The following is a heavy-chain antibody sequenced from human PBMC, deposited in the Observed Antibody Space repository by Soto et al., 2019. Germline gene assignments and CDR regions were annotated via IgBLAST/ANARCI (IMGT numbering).Heavy chain of an antibody. CDR2: MNPNSGNT. V-gene: IGHV1-8*01. Sequence: ASVKLSCKASGYTFASFEMNSVRQATGQGFEYLGWMNPNSGNTGYVKKFQGRVTITRDTSASTAYMELSSLRSEDTAVYYCARSPSLFIDYWGRGTLVTVSS. CDR1: GYTFASFE. CDR3: ARSPSLFIDY. D-gene: IGHD3-10*01. J-gene: IGHJ4*02.